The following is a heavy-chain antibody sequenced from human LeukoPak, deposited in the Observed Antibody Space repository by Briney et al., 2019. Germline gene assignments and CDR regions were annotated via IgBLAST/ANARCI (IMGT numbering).Heavy chain of an antibody. V-gene: IGHV4-30-2*01. D-gene: IGHD3-10*01. CDR1: GGSISSGGYS. CDR2: IYHSGST. CDR3: ARGQGTRYYYYGMDV. Sequence: PSQTLSLTCAVSGGSISSGGYSWSWIRQPPGKGLEWIGYIYHSGSTYYNPSLKSRVTISVDRSKNQFSLKLSSVTAADTAVYYCARGQGTRYYYYGMDVWGQGTTVTVSS. J-gene: IGHJ6*02.